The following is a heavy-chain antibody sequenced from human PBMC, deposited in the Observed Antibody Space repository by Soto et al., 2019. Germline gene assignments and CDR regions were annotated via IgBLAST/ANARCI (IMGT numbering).Heavy chain of an antibody. V-gene: IGHV4-39*01. J-gene: IGHJ6*02. CDR2: IYYSGST. D-gene: IGHD3-22*01. Sequence: LSLTCTVSGGSISSSSYYWGWIRQPPGKGLEWIGSIYYSGSTYYNPSLKSRVTISVDTSKNQFSLKLSSVTAADTAVYYCARQPKSITMIVVVITHYYYYGMDVWGQGTTVTVSS. CDR3: ARQPKSITMIVVVITHYYYYGMDV. CDR1: GGSISSSSYY.